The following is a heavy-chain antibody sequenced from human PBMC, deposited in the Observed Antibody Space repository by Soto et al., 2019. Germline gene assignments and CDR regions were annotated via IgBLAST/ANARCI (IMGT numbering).Heavy chain of an antibody. CDR2: TYYRSKWHY. CDR3: ARTLRGRGVKYFDD. D-gene: IGHD3-10*01. Sequence: LSVTCTISGDGVAYISVACSWFRQSPSRGLEWLGRTYYRSKWHYDYAPSVRSRITINPDSSKNHFSLQLNSVSPEDAAVYYCARTLRGRGVKYFDDWGQRTLVTVSS. V-gene: IGHV6-1*01. CDR1: GDGVAYISVA. J-gene: IGHJ4*02.